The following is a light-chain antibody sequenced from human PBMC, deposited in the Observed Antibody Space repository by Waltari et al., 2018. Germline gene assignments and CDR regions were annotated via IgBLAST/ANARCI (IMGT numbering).Light chain of an antibody. Sequence: EIVLTQSPATLSLSPGERATLSCRASQSVGRYVAWYQQRPGQAPRLLIYPASNRATGIPARFSVSGSGTDFTLTSSSLEPEDFAVYYCQHRSTFGQGTRLEIK. CDR1: QSVGRY. V-gene: IGKV3-11*01. CDR2: PAS. CDR3: QHRST. J-gene: IGKJ5*01.